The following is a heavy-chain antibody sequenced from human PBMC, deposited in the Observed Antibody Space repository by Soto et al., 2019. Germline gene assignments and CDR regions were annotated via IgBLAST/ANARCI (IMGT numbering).Heavy chain of an antibody. Sequence: EVQLLESGGGLVQPGGSLRLSCAASGFTFSTYAMSWVRQAPGKGLEWVSGISASGINTYYPDSVKGRFTISRDNSTNTLYLQLHNMRAEDTALYYCAAGGEWSFNFVYWGLGTLVTVSS. CDR1: GFTFSTYA. CDR2: ISASGINT. J-gene: IGHJ4*02. D-gene: IGHD3-3*01. V-gene: IGHV3-23*01. CDR3: AAGGEWSFNFVY.